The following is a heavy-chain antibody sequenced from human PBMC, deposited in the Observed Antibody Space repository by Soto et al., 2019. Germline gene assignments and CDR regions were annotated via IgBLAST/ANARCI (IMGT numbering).Heavy chain of an antibody. CDR2: IWYDGSNE. V-gene: IGHV3-33*01. CDR3: ARDDIPGRAVATYGMDV. CDR1: GFIFSNFG. D-gene: IGHD6-19*01. Sequence: HPGGSLGLSCAASGFIFSNFGMHWVRQAPGKGLEWVAVIWYDGSNEYYADSVKGRFTISKDNSKNTLYLQMNSLRAEDTAVYYCARDDIPGRAVATYGMDVWGQGTTVTVSS. J-gene: IGHJ6*02.